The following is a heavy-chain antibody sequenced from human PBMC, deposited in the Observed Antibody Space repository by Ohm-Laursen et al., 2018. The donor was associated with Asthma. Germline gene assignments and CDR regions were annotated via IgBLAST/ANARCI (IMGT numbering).Heavy chain of an antibody. CDR2: ISGSGGST. D-gene: IGHD1-26*01. CDR3: AKRGFYSGSYYVFDY. J-gene: IGHJ4*02. V-gene: IGHV3-23*01. Sequence: SLRLSCAASGFTFSSYAMSWVRQAPGKGLEWVSAISGSGGSTYYADSVKGRFTISRDNSKNTLYLQMNSLRAEDTAVYYCAKRGFYSGSYYVFDYWGQGTLVTVSS. CDR1: GFTFSSYA.